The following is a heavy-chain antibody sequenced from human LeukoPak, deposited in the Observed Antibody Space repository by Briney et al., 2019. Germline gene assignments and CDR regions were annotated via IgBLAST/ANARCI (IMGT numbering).Heavy chain of an antibody. Sequence: GGSLRLSCVASGFTFSSYWMHWVRQAPRKGLVWVSRISGDGRNINYADSVRGRFTISRDNAKNTLYLQMNTLRVEDTAVYYCTRDLMDYDVSTGLHHYYMDVWGQGTTVTVSS. D-gene: IGHD3-9*01. V-gene: IGHV3-74*01. CDR1: GFTFSSYW. CDR2: ISGDGRNI. CDR3: TRDLMDYDVSTGLHHYYMDV. J-gene: IGHJ6*02.